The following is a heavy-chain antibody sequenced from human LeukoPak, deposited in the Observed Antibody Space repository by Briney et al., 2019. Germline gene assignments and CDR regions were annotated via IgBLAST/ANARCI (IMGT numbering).Heavy chain of an antibody. J-gene: IGHJ5*02. CDR2: IYPGDSDT. Sequence: GESLKISCKGSGYSFTSYWIGWVRQMPGKGLEWMGIIYPGDSDTRYSPSFQGQVTISADKSISTAYLQWSSLKASDTAMYYCARVGVKLQHSGSSNWFDPWGQGTLVTVSS. D-gene: IGHD1-26*01. V-gene: IGHV5-51*01. CDR3: ARVGVKLQHSGSSNWFDP. CDR1: GYSFTSYW.